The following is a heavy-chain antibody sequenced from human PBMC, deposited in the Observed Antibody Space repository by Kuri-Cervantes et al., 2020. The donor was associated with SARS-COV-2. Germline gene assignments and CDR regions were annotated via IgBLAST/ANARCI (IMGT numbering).Heavy chain of an antibody. Sequence: GESLKISCAASGFTFSSYSMNWVRQAPGKGLEWVSSISSSSSYIYYADSVKGRFTISRDNAKNSLYLQMNSLRAEDTAVYYCARGPRLADYFDYWGQGTLVTVSS. J-gene: IGHJ4*02. V-gene: IGHV3-21*01. D-gene: IGHD6-19*01. CDR1: GFTFSSYS. CDR3: ARGPRLADYFDY. CDR2: ISSSSSYI.